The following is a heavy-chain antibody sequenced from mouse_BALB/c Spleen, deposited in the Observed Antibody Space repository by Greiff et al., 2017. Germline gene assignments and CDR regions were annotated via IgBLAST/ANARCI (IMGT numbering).Heavy chain of an antibody. CDR3: ARDGDGYRDYYAMDY. CDR2: INSNGGST. J-gene: IGHJ4*01. Sequence: EVHLVESGGGLVQPGGSLKLSCAASGFTFSSYGMSWVRQTPDKRLELVATINSNGGSTYYPDSVKGRFTISRDNAKNPLYLQMSSLKSEDTAMYYCARDGDGYRDYYAMDYWGQGTSVTVSS. CDR1: GFTFSSYG. V-gene: IGHV5-6-3*01. D-gene: IGHD2-3*01.